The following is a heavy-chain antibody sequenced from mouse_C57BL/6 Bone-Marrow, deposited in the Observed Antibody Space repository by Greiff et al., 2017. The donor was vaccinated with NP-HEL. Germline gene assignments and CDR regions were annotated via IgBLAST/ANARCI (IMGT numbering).Heavy chain of an antibody. CDR3: ARDGANWPYFDY. Sequence: EVQGVESGGGLVKPGGSLKLSCAASGFTFSSYAMSWVRQTPEKRLEWVATISDGGSYTYYPDNVKGRFTISRDNAKNNLYLQMSHLKSEDTAMYYCARDGANWPYFDYWGQGTTLTVAS. D-gene: IGHD4-1*01. V-gene: IGHV5-4*01. CDR1: GFTFSSYA. J-gene: IGHJ2*01. CDR2: ISDGGSYT.